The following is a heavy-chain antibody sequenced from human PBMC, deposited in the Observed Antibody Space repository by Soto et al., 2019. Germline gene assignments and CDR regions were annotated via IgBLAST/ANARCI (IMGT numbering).Heavy chain of an antibody. D-gene: IGHD3-10*01. Sequence: QITLKESGPTLVKPTQTLKLTCSFTGFSLSTSGVGVGWIRQSPGKALEWPAIIYWDNDKRYSPSLKSRVTITKDTSKNQVVFTVTNMDPVDTGTYYCARSLWFGELHWGQGALVTVSS. CDR2: IYWDNDK. CDR1: GFSLSTSGVG. CDR3: ARSLWFGELH. V-gene: IGHV2-5*02. J-gene: IGHJ4*02.